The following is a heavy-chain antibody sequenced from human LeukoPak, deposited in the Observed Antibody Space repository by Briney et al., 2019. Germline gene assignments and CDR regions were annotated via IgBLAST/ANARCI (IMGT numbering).Heavy chain of an antibody. CDR2: MHYSGST. Sequence: PSETLSLTCTVSGGSISSSSYYWSWFRQPPGKGLEWIGYMHYSGSTNYNPSLKSRVTISVDTSKNQISLKLSSVTAADTAVYYCARWILYSSGSYSDYWGQGTLVTVSS. J-gene: IGHJ4*02. CDR3: ARWILYSSGSYSDY. D-gene: IGHD3-10*01. V-gene: IGHV4-61*01. CDR1: GGSISSSSYY.